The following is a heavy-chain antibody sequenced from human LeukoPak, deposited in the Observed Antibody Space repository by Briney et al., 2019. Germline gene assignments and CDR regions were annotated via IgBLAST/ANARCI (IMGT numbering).Heavy chain of an antibody. CDR3: ARTGELSAALDY. CDR1: GFTFSDYG. CDR2: IWYDGRNQ. V-gene: IGHV3-33*01. D-gene: IGHD3-16*02. Sequence: GGSLRLSCAASGFTFSDYGMHWVRQAPGMGLEWVAVIWYDGRNQWYADSVKGRFTISRDNSQNTLYLQMNSLRAEDTAVYYCARTGELSAALDYWGQGTLVTVSS. J-gene: IGHJ4*02.